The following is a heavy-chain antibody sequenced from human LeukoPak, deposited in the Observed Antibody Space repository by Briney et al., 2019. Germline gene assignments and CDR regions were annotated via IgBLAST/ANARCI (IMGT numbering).Heavy chain of an antibody. CDR2: IYAGDSDT. Sequence: GESLKISCKGSGYSFISYWIGWVRQMPGKGLEWMGIIYAGDSDTRYSPSFQGQVTISADKYFSTAYLQWSSLKASDTAMYYCARLLHYGSGSYLGAAVDHWGQGTLVTVSS. CDR1: GYSFISYW. D-gene: IGHD3-10*01. J-gene: IGHJ4*02. V-gene: IGHV5-51*01. CDR3: ARLLHYGSGSYLGAAVDH.